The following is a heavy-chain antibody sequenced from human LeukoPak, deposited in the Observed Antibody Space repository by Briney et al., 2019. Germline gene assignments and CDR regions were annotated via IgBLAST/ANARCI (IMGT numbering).Heavy chain of an antibody. V-gene: IGHV3-48*04. D-gene: IGHD5-24*01. Sequence: GGSLRLSCAASGFTFSSYSMNWVRQAPGKGLEWVSYISSSSSTIYYADSVKGRFTISRDNAKNSLYLQMNSLRAEDTALYYCAKDGGRMATTYYFDYWGQGTLVTVSS. CDR1: GFTFSSYS. CDR2: ISSSSSTI. CDR3: AKDGGRMATTYYFDY. J-gene: IGHJ4*02.